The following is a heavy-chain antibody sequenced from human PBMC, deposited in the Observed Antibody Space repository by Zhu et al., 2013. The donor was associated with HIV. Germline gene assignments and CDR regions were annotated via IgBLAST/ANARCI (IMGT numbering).Heavy chain of an antibody. Sequence: QVQLVQSGAEVKKPGSSVKVSCKASGGTFSSYTISWVRQAPGQGLEWMGRIIPILGIANYAQKFQGRVTITADKSTSTAYMELSSLRSEDTAVYYCARDRALQIVAYYFDYWGQGTLVTVSS. CDR1: GGTFSSYT. V-gene: IGHV1-69*08. D-gene: IGHD3-22*01. CDR3: ARDRALQIVAYYFDY. J-gene: IGHJ4*02. CDR2: IIPILGIA.